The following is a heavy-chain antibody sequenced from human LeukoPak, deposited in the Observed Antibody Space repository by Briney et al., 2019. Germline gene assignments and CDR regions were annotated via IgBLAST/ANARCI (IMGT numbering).Heavy chain of an antibody. CDR3: ARTTEGGYSYGYFYYYYMDV. D-gene: IGHD5-18*01. CDR2: IYYSGST. V-gene: IGHV4-59*01. CDR1: GGSFSGYY. J-gene: IGHJ6*03. Sequence: SETLSPTCAVYGGSFSGYYWSWIRQPPGKGLEWIGYIYYSGSTNYKSSLKSRVTISVDTSKNQFSLKLSSVTAADTAVYYCARTTEGGYSYGYFYYYYMDVWGKGTTVTISS.